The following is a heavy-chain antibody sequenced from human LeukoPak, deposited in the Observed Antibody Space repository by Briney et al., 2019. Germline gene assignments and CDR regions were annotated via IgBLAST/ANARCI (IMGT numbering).Heavy chain of an antibody. CDR2: INPSGGST. CDR3: ARTGDYYDSSGYYHKRFDY. D-gene: IGHD3-22*01. Sequence: ASVKVSCKASGYTFTSYYMHWVRQAPGQGLEWMGIINPSGGSTSYAQKFQGRVTMTRDMSTSTVYMEPSSLRSEDTAVYYCARTGDYYDSSGYYHKRFDYWGQGTLVIVSS. CDR1: GYTFTSYY. J-gene: IGHJ4*02. V-gene: IGHV1-46*01.